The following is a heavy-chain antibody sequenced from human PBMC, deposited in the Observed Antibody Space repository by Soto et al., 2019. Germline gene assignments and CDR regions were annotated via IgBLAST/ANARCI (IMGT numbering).Heavy chain of an antibody. V-gene: IGHV5-51*01. Sequence: GESLKISCKGSGYSFTSYWIGWVRQMPGKGLEWMGIIYPGDSDTRYSPSFQGQVTISADKSISTAYLQWSSLKASDTAMYYCASRGYSGYDYYGMDVWGQGTTVTVSS. CDR3: ASRGYSGYDYYGMDV. J-gene: IGHJ6*02. D-gene: IGHD5-12*01. CDR2: IYPGDSDT. CDR1: GYSFTSYW.